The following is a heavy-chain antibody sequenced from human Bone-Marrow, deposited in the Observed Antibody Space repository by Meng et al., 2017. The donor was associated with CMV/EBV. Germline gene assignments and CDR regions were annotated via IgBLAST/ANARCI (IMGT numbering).Heavy chain of an antibody. D-gene: IGHD1-26*01. CDR2: IYYSGST. CDR1: GDSISRYY. V-gene: IGHV4-59*12. Sequence: GSLRLSCTVSGDSISRYYWSWIRQPPGKGLEWIGHIYYSGSTNYNPSLKSRVTMSVDMSKNQLSLKLSSVTAADTAVYYCARGRRRIVGATDWGQGTLVTVSS. CDR3: ARGRRRIVGATD. J-gene: IGHJ4*02.